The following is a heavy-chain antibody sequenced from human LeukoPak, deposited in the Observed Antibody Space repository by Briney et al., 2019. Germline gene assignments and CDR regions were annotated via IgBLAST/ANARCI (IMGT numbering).Heavy chain of an antibody. V-gene: IGHV3-7*03. CDR1: GFTFSSYW. J-gene: IGHJ6*04. CDR2: IKQDGSEK. Sequence: GGSLRLSCAASGFTFSSYWMSWVRQAPGKGLEWVANIKQDGSEKYYVDSVKGRFTISRDNAENSLYLQMNSLRAEDTAVYYCASSGSGSKNTYYYYGMDVWGKGTTVTVSS. D-gene: IGHD3-10*01. CDR3: ASSGSGSKNTYYYYGMDV.